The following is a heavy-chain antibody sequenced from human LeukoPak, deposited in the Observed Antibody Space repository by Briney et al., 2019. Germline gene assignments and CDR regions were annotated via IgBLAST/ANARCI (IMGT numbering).Heavy chain of an antibody. V-gene: IGHV3-33*07. J-gene: IGHJ4*02. Sequence: GGSLRLSCVASGFTFSRNGMYWVRPAPGKGLEWVAFISFDRNNQYYADSVKGRFTISRDTSQNTLYLQKQSMRPDDTAVYYCARGGAYFDSCGQGTRVTVSS. CDR2: ISFDRNNQ. CDR3: ARGGAYFDS. CDR1: GFTFSRNG.